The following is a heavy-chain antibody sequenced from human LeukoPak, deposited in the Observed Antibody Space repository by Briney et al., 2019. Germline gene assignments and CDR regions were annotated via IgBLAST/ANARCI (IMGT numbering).Heavy chain of an antibody. D-gene: IGHD6-6*01. Sequence: GASVKVSCKASGGTFSSYAISWVRQAPGQGLEWMGGIIPIFGTANYAQKFQGRVTITADESTSTAYMELSSLRSEDTAVYYCARPSIAARRPGYYYYYYMDVWGKGTTVTVSS. CDR2: IIPIFGTA. CDR1: GGTFSSYA. J-gene: IGHJ6*03. V-gene: IGHV1-69*13. CDR3: ARPSIAARRPGYYYYYYMDV.